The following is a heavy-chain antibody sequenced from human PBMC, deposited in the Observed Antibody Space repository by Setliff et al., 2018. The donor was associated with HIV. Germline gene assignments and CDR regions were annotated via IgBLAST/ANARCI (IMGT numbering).Heavy chain of an antibody. CDR1: GYTFTNYD. Sequence: ASVKVSCKASGYTFTNYDINWVRQAPGQGLEWRGWMNPNSGNTGYAQKFQGRVTMTRNTSICTAYMELSSLRSEDTAMYYCARFSYGSVWPETDYWGQGTLVTVSS. J-gene: IGHJ4*02. V-gene: IGHV1-8*02. CDR3: ARFSYGSVWPETDY. CDR2: MNPNSGNT. D-gene: IGHD6-25*01.